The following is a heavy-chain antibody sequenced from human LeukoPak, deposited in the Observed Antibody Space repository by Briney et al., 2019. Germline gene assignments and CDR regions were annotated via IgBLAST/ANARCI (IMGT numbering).Heavy chain of an antibody. D-gene: IGHD6-19*01. CDR3: ASEYRSDSYFDL. CDR1: GGSISSYY. V-gene: IGHV4-59*01. J-gene: IGHJ2*01. Sequence: SETLSLTCTVSGGSISSYYWSWIRQPPGKGLEWIGYINYSGSTNYNPSLKSRVTISVDTSKNQFSLKLSSVTAADTAVYYCASEYRSDSYFDLWGRGTLVTVSS. CDR2: INYSGST.